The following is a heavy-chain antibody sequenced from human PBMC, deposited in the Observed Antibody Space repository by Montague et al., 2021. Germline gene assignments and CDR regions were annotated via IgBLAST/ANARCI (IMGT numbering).Heavy chain of an antibody. Sequence: SETLSLTCTVSGDSINFYYWSWIRQPPGKGPEWIGYVYYTGTTNYNPSLKSRVTISVGTSRNQFFLNGNSVTAADTAVYYCARKGTNWDYWGQGTLVTVSS. CDR1: GDSINFYY. CDR2: VYYTGTT. CDR3: ARKGTNWDY. V-gene: IGHV4-59*01. J-gene: IGHJ4*02. D-gene: IGHD2-8*01.